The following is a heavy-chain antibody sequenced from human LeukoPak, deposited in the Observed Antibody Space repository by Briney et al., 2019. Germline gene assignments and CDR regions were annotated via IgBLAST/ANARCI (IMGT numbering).Heavy chain of an antibody. Sequence: GGSLRLSWAASGFTFSSYAMSWVRQAPGKGLEWVSAISGSGGSTYYADSVKGRFTISRDNSKNTLYLQMNSLRAEDTAVYYCAKVGIGSRDGYFDYWGQGTLVTVSS. D-gene: IGHD7-27*01. CDR3: AKVGIGSRDGYFDY. J-gene: IGHJ4*02. CDR2: ISGSGGST. CDR1: GFTFSSYA. V-gene: IGHV3-23*01.